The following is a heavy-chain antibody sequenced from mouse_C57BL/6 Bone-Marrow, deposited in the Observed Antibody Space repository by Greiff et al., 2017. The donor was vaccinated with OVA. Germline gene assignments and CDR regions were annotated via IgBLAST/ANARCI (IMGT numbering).Heavy chain of an antibody. CDR3: ARSAGSYYDSWFAY. CDR2: IPPNSGST. V-gene: IGHV1-64*01. J-gene: IGHJ3*01. CDR1: GYTFTSYW. D-gene: IGHD1-1*02. Sequence: VQLQQPGAELVKPGASVKLSCKASGYTFTSYWMHWVKQRPGQGLEWIGMIPPNSGSTNYNEKFKSKATLTVDKSSSTAYMQLSSLTYEDSAVYYCARSAGSYYDSWFAYWGKGTLVTVSA.